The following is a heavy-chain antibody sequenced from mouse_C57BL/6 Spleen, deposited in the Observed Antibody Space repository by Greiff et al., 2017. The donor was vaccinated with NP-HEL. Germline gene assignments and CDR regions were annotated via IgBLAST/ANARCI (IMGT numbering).Heavy chain of an antibody. CDR2: INPSTGGT. Sequence: VQLQQSGPELVKPGASVKISCKASGYSFTGYYMNWVKQSPEKSLEWIGEINPSTGGTTYNQKFKAKATLTVDKSSSTAYMQVKSLTSEDSAVYYCALLGAMDYWGQGTSVTVSS. J-gene: IGHJ4*01. CDR1: GYSFTGYY. CDR3: ALLGAMDY. V-gene: IGHV1-42*01.